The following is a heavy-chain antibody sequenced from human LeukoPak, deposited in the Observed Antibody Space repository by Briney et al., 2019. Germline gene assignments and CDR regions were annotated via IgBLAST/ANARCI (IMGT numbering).Heavy chain of an antibody. CDR2: IYYSGST. J-gene: IGHJ6*03. D-gene: IGHD3-10*01. CDR1: GGSISSSSYY. CDR3: ARLVYYGSGSYYYYLLSYYYYMDV. V-gene: IGHV4-39*07. Sequence: KSSETLSLTCTVSGGSISSSSYYWGWIRQPPGKGLEWIGSIYYSGSTYYNPSLKSRVTISVDTSKNQFSLKLSSVTAADTAVYYCARLVYYGSGSYYYYLLSYYYYMDVWGKGTTVTVSS.